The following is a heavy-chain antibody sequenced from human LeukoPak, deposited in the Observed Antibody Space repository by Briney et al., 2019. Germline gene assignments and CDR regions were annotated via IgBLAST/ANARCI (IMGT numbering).Heavy chain of an antibody. D-gene: IGHD3-10*01. J-gene: IGHJ4*02. CDR3: AKEVRGVIITNLDY. CDR2: ISSSSSYI. Sequence: GGSLRLSCAASGFTFSSYSMNWVRQGPGKGLEWVSSISSSSSYIYYADSVKGRFTISRDNAKNSLYLQMNSLRAEDTALYYCAKEVRGVIITNLDYWGQGTLVSVSS. CDR1: GFTFSSYS. V-gene: IGHV3-21*01.